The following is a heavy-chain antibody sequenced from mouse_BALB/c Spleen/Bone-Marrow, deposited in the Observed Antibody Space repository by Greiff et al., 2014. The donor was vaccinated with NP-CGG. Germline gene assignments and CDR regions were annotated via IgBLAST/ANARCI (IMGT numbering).Heavy chain of an antibody. V-gene: IGHV1S81*02. D-gene: IGHD2-4*01. CDR1: GYTFTSYW. CDR3: ARWGITLAY. J-gene: IGHJ3*01. Sequence: QVQLQQSGAELVKPGASVKLSCKASGYTFTSYWMHWVKQRPGQGLEWIGEINPSNGRTNYNEKFKSKATLTVDKSSSTAYMQLSSPTSEDSAVYYCARWGITLAYWGQGTLVTVSA. CDR2: INPSNGRT.